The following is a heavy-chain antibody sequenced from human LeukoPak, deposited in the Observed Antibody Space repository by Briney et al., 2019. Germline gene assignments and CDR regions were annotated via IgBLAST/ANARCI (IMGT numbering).Heavy chain of an antibody. Sequence: SETLSLTCIVSSGFISSYYWSWIRQTPGKGLEWIAFINYSGRVKYNPSLQSRVSISLDTSKNHFSLQLRSVMAADTAVYYCARLVDYDNSGDPDIFDIWGQGTIVSIS. CDR2: INYSGRV. J-gene: IGHJ3*02. D-gene: IGHD3-22*01. CDR3: ARLVDYDNSGDPDIFDI. CDR1: SGFISSYY. V-gene: IGHV4-59*01.